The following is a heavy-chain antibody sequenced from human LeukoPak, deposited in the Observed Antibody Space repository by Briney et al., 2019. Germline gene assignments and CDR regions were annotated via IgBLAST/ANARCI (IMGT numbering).Heavy chain of an antibody. CDR2: IDYSGST. V-gene: IGHV4-61*01. J-gene: IGHJ4*02. CDR1: GGSVSSGSYC. D-gene: IGHD2-15*01. CDR3: ARRWYHAYCDY. Sequence: SETLSLTCTVAGGSVSSGSYCWSWIRQPPGKGLEWIGCIDYSGSTYYNPSLKSRVTVSADTSKNQFSLKLTSVTAADTAVYYCARRWYHAYCDYWGQGSLVTVSS.